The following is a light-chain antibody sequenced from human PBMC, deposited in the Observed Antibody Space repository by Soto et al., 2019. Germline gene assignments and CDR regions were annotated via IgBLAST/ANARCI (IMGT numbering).Light chain of an antibody. J-gene: IGKJ4*01. CDR1: QSVLSTSNNNNS. Sequence: DIVMTQSPDSLAVSLGERATINCKASQSVLSTSNNNNSLSWHQQKPGQPPRLLIYWASTRESGVPDRFSGSGAGTDFTRTISSLQAEDVAIYYCQQHFTAPLTFGGGTKVEIK. CDR3: QQHFTAPLT. CDR2: WAS. V-gene: IGKV4-1*01.